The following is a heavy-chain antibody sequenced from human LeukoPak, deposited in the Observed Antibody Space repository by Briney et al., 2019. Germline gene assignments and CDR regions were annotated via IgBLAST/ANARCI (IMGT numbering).Heavy chain of an antibody. Sequence: GASVKVSCKASGYILTDYYMHWVRQAPGQGLEWMGWINPNSGDTNYAQKFQGRVTMTRDTSITTAYMELSSLRSEDTAVYYCARDSGYYGGDYWGQGTLVTVSS. J-gene: IGHJ4*02. V-gene: IGHV1-2*02. CDR3: ARDSGYYGGDY. CDR1: GYILTDYY. D-gene: IGHD3-22*01. CDR2: INPNSGDT.